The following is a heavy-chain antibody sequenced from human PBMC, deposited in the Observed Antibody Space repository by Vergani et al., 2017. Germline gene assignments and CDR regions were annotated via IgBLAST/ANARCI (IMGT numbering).Heavy chain of an antibody. CDR1: GYTFTSYG. J-gene: IGHJ4*02. CDR2: ISAYNGNT. Sequence: QVQLVQSGAEVKKPGASVKVSCKASGYTFTSYGISWVRQAPGQGLEGMGWISAYNGNTNYAQNFQGRVTMTTDTSTSTAYMELRSLRSDDTAVYYCARALGYCRSTSCYPEYWGQGTLVTVSS. V-gene: IGHV1-18*01. CDR3: ARALGYCRSTSCYPEY. D-gene: IGHD2-2*01.